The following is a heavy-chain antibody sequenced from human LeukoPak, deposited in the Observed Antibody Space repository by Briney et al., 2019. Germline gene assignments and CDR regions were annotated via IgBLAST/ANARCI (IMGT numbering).Heavy chain of an antibody. CDR3: AKDLRRAVAGTGY. D-gene: IGHD6-19*01. CDR1: GFTFSSYE. V-gene: IGHV3-48*03. CDR2: ISSSGSTI. Sequence: GGSLRLSCAASGFTFSSYEMNWVRQAPGKGLEWVSYISSSGSTIYYADSVKGRFTISRDNSKNTLYLQMNSLRAEDTAVYYCAKDLRRAVAGTGYWGQGTLVTVSS. J-gene: IGHJ4*02.